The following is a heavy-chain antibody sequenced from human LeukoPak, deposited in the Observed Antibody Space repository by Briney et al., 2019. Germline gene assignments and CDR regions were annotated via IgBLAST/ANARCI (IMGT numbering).Heavy chain of an antibody. J-gene: IGHJ4*02. CDR3: ARVTVYYDSSGYFDY. Sequence: GGSLRLSCAASGFIFDNYGMSWVRQAPGKGLEWVSGINWNGAGTGYADSVKGRFTISRDKAKNSLYLQMNSLRAEDTALYYCARVTVYYDSSGYFDYWGQRTLVTVSS. CDR1: GFIFDNYG. CDR2: INWNGAGT. V-gene: IGHV3-20*04. D-gene: IGHD3-22*01.